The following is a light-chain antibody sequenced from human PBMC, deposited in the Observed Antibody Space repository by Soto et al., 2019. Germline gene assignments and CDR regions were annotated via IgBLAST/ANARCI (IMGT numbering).Light chain of an antibody. CDR2: DAS. CDR3: QKRSNWPPLT. Sequence: EIVLTQSPATLSLSPGERVTLSCRASQSVNNYLAWYQQKPGQAPRLLIYDASNRATGIPARFSGSGSGTDFTLTISSLEPEDFAVYYCQKRSNWPPLTFGGGTKVEIK. V-gene: IGKV3-11*01. J-gene: IGKJ4*01. CDR1: QSVNNY.